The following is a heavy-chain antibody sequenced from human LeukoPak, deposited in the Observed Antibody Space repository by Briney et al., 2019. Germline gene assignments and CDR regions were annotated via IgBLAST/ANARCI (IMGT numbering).Heavy chain of an antibody. Sequence: GGSLRLSCAASGFTFSNYGMHWVRQAPGKGLEWVAVMSYDGSNKYYADSVKGRFTISRDNSKNTLYLQMNSLRAEDTAVYYCARGHSGSYLFFGGQGTLVTVSS. CDR3: ARGHSGSYLFF. CDR2: MSYDGSNK. D-gene: IGHD1-26*01. V-gene: IGHV3-30*03. CDR1: GFTFSNYG. J-gene: IGHJ1*01.